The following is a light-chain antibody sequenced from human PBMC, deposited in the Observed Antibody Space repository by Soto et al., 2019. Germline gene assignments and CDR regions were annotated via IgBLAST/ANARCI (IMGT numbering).Light chain of an antibody. CDR2: GAS. V-gene: IGKV3-20*01. J-gene: IGKJ1*01. Sequence: IVLTQSPGTLSLSPGERATLSCRASQSVSSSYLAWYQQKPGQAHRLLIYGASSRATGIPDRFSGSGSGTDFTLTISRLEPEDFAVYSCQQYGRTFGQGTKVDIK. CDR1: QSVSSSY. CDR3: QQYGRT.